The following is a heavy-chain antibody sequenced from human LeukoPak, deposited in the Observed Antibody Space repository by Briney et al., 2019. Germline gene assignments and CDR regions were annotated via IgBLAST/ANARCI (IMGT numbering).Heavy chain of an antibody. V-gene: IGHV3-33*05. Sequence: PGGSLRLSCVASGFTYSHNGMHWVRQAPGKGLEWVAFIQYDGNTIFYADSVKGRFTISRDNAKNSLYLQMNSLRAEDTAVYYCARLFYWCFDYWGQGTLVTVSS. D-gene: IGHD2-15*01. CDR3: ARLFYWCFDY. J-gene: IGHJ4*02. CDR2: IQYDGNTI. CDR1: GFTYSHNG.